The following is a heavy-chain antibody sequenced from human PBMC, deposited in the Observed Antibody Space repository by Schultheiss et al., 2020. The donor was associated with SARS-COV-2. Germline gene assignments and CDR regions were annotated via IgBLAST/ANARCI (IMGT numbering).Heavy chain of an antibody. Sequence: SETLSLTCTVTGGSISSGGHYWSWIRQQLGKGLEWIGYIYYSGSTYYNPSLKSRLTISVDTSKNQFSLKLSSVTAAETALYYCARGHPEMATPDYWGQGTLVTVSS. J-gene: IGHJ4*02. V-gene: IGHV4-31*03. CDR1: GGSISSGGHY. CDR3: ARGHPEMATPDY. CDR2: IYYSGST. D-gene: IGHD5-24*01.